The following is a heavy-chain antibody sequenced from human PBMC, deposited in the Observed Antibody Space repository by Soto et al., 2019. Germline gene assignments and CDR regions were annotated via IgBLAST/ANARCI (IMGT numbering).Heavy chain of an antibody. D-gene: IGHD5-12*01. Sequence: PSETLSLTCTVSGGSISSYYWSWIRQPPGKGLEWIGYIYYSGSANYNPSLKSRVTISVDTSKNQFSLKLSSVTAADTAVYSCTRGYSGYDPLYWGQGTLVTVSS. V-gene: IGHV4-59*01. CDR2: IYYSGSA. J-gene: IGHJ4*02. CDR1: GGSISSYY. CDR3: TRGYSGYDPLY.